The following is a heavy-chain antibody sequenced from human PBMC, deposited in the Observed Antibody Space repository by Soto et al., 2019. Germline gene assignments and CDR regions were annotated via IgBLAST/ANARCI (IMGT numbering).Heavy chain of an antibody. D-gene: IGHD3-10*02. J-gene: IGHJ4*02. CDR1: GYTFTSYG. Sequence: QVQLVQSGAEVKKPGASVKVSCKASGYTFTSYGISWVRQAPGQGLEWVGWISNYNGDTNYAQKLQGRVTMTTDTSTSTAYMEMRSLKSDDTAVYYCTRGGQLFAGNYFDYWGQGTLVTVSS. V-gene: IGHV1-18*01. CDR2: ISNYNGDT. CDR3: TRGGQLFAGNYFDY.